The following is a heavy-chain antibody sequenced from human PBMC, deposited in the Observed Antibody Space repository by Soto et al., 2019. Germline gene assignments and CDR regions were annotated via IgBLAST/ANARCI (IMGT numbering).Heavy chain of an antibody. V-gene: IGHV4-61*01. CDR1: GGSVSSGSYY. D-gene: IGHD3-22*01. J-gene: IGHJ4*02. CDR3: VRGDVVVIGY. CDR2: IYYSGST. Sequence: SETLSLTCTVSGGSVSSGSYYWSWIRQPPGKGLEWIGYIYYSGSTNYNPSLKSRVTISVDTSKNQFSLKLSSVTAADTAVYYCVRGDVVVIGYWGQGTLVTVSS.